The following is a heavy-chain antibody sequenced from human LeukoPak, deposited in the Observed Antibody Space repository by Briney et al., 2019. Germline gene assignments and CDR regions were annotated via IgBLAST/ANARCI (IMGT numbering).Heavy chain of an antibody. CDR2: IYYSGST. CDR3: ARGAHDFWSGSNYYYMDV. J-gene: IGHJ6*03. D-gene: IGHD3-3*01. CDR1: GGSISGYY. V-gene: IGHV4-59*12. Sequence: PSETLSLTCTVSGGSISGYYWTWIRQPPGKGLEYIGFIYYSGSTNYNPSLKSRVTMSVDTSKNQFSLKLSSVTAADTAVYYCARGAHDFWSGSNYYYMDVWGKGTTVTVSS.